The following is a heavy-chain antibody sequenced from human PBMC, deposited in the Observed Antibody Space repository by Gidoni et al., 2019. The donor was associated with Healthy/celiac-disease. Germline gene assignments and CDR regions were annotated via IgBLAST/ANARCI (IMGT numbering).Heavy chain of an antibody. J-gene: IGHJ3*02. CDR3: ARDGGYSYGYAFDI. V-gene: IGHV3-20*01. CDR2: INWNGGST. Sequence: EVQLVESGGGVLGPGGSLRLSSAASVFPFDDYGMSWVRQAPGKGLEWVSGINWNGGSTGYADSVKGRFTISRDNAKNSLYLQMNSLRAEDTALYHCARDGGYSYGYAFDIWGQGTMVTVSS. D-gene: IGHD5-18*01. CDR1: VFPFDDYG.